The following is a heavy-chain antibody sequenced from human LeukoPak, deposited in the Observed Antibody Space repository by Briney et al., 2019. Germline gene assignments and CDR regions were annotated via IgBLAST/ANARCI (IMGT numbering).Heavy chain of an antibody. J-gene: IGHJ4*02. CDR3: AKDRSSSWAIDY. D-gene: IGHD6-13*01. CDR2: ISYDGSNK. Sequence: GGSLRLSCAASGFTFSSYGMHWVRQAPGKGLKWVAVISYDGSNKYSADSVKGRFSISRDNSKNTVYLQMNSLRAEDMAVYYCAKDRSSSWAIDYWGQGTLVIVSS. V-gene: IGHV3-30*18. CDR1: GFTFSSYG.